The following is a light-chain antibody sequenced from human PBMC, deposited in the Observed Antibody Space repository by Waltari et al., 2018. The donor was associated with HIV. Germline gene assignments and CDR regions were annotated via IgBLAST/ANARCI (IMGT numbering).Light chain of an antibody. Sequence: QSALTQPRSVSGSPGQSVAISCTGTSSDVGGYNSVSWYQQHPGQALKLMIYDVTKRPSGFPDRFSGSKSGNTASLTISGLQAEDEADYYCCSYAGSYTFVFGGGTKLTVL. CDR2: DVT. CDR1: SSDVGGYNS. V-gene: IGLV2-11*01. J-gene: IGLJ3*02. CDR3: CSYAGSYTFV.